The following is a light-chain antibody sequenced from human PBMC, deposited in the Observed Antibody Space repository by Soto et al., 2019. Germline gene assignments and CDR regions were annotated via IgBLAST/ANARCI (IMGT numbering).Light chain of an antibody. CDR2: LNSDGSH. Sequence: QSVLTQSPSASASLGASVKLTCTLSSGHSSYAIAWHQQQPEKGPRYLMKLNSDGSHSKGDGIPDRFSGSSSGAERYLTISSLQSEDEADYYCQTWGTGIWGVFGGGTQLTVL. V-gene: IGLV4-69*01. CDR1: SGHSSYA. CDR3: QTWGTGIWGV. J-gene: IGLJ2*01.